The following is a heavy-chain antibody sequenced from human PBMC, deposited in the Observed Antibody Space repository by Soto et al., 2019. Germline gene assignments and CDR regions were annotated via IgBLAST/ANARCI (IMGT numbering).Heavy chain of an antibody. J-gene: IGHJ6*02. CDR2: INAGNGNT. V-gene: IGHV1-3*01. CDR1: GYTFTSYA. Sequence: GASVKVSWKASGYTFTSYAMHWVRQAPGQRLEWMGWINAGNGNTKYSQKFQGRVTITRDTSASTAYMELSSLRSEDTAVYYCARDNDYDILTGYYLYGMDVWGHGTTVTVSS. CDR3: ARDNDYDILTGYYLYGMDV. D-gene: IGHD3-9*01.